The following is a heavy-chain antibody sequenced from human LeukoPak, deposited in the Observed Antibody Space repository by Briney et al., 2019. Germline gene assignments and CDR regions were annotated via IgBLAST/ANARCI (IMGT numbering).Heavy chain of an antibody. D-gene: IGHD2-2*02. CDR3: ARVADSCSSTRCHKNLDY. Sequence: PGGSLRLSCAASGFTFSDYIMNWVRQAPGKGLEWVSSISSSSSYIYYADSVKGRFTISRDNAKNSLYLQMNSLRAEDTAVYCCARVADSCSSTRCHKNLDYWGQGTLVTVSS. V-gene: IGHV3-21*06. CDR1: GFTFSDYI. J-gene: IGHJ4*02. CDR2: ISSSSSYI.